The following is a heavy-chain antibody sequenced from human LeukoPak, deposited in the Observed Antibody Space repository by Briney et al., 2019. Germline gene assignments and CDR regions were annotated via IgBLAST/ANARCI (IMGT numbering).Heavy chain of an antibody. V-gene: IGHV1-2*02. D-gene: IGHD2-2*01. CDR2: INPNSGGT. CDR3: ARSSGQLPRLDY. J-gene: IGHJ4*02. Sequence: ASVKVSCKASGYTFTGYYMHWVQQAPGQGLEWMGWINPNSGGTNYAQKFQGRVTMTRDTSISTAYMELSRLRSDDTAVYYCARSSGQLPRLDYWGQGTLVTVSS. CDR1: GYTFTGYY.